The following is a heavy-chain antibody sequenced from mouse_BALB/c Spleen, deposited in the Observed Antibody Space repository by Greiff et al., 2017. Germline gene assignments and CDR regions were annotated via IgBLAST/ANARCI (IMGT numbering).Heavy chain of an antibody. CDR2: ISDGGSYT. CDR3: ARGVRLRYFDV. J-gene: IGHJ1*01. V-gene: IGHV5-4*02. D-gene: IGHD1-2*01. CDR1: GFTFSDYY. Sequence: EVHLVESGGGLVKPGGSLKLSCAASGFTFSDYYMYWVRQTPEKRLEWVATISDGGSYTYYPDSVKGRFTISRDNAKNNLYLQMSSLKSEDTAMYYCARGVRLRYFDVWGAGTTVTVSS.